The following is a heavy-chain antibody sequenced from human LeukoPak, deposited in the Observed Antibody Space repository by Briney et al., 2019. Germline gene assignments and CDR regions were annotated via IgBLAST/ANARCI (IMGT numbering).Heavy chain of an antibody. J-gene: IGHJ4*02. CDR1: GGSISSGGYY. D-gene: IGHD5-24*01. V-gene: IGHV4-39*01. CDR2: IYYSGST. Sequence: SETLSLTCTVSGGSISSGGYYWGCIRQPPGKGLEWIGSIYYSGSTYYNPSFKSRVTISVDTSKNQFSLRLSSVTAADTAVYYCARSWRHGYNYFDYWGQGALVTVSS. CDR3: ARSWRHGYNYFDY.